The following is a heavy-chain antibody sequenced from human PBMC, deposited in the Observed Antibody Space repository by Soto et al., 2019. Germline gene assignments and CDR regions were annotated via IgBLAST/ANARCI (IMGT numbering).Heavy chain of an antibody. V-gene: IGHV1-69*13. CDR1: GGTFSSYA. D-gene: IGHD3-22*01. Sequence: AASVKVSCKASGGTFSSYAISWVRQAPGQGLEWMGGIIPIFGTANYAQKFQGRVTITADESTSTAYMELSSLRSEDTAVYYCARALGLFYGMDVWGQGTTVTVSS. J-gene: IGHJ6*02. CDR3: ARALGLFYGMDV. CDR2: IIPIFGTA.